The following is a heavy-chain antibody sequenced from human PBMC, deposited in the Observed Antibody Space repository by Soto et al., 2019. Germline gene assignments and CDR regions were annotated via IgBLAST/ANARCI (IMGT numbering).Heavy chain of an antibody. D-gene: IGHD3-3*01. V-gene: IGHV1-2*02. CDR1: GYTFTGYY. CDR2: INPNSGGT. J-gene: IGHJ5*02. CDR3: ARSLTYYDFWSGYYYPGNWFDP. Sequence: ASVKVSCKASGYTFTGYYMHWVQQAPGQGLEWVGWINPNSGGTNYAQKFQGRVTMTRDTSISTAYMELSRLRSDDTAVYYCARSLTYYDFWSGYYYPGNWFDPWGQGTLVTVSS.